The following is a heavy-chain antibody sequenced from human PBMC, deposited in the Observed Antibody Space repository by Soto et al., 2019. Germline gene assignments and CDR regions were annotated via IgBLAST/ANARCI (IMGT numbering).Heavy chain of an antibody. CDR1: GYTFSSHT. CDR3: ARVQAENILVVEAAPDY. CDR2: ISAYNGKT. V-gene: IGHV1-18*04. Sequence: ASVKVSCKASGYTFSSHTISWVRQAPGQGLQWMGRISAYNGKTNYALTLQGRVTMTTDTSTSTAYMELKSLRSDDTAVYYCARVQAENILVVEAAPDYWG. J-gene: IGHJ4*01. D-gene: IGHD2-15*01.